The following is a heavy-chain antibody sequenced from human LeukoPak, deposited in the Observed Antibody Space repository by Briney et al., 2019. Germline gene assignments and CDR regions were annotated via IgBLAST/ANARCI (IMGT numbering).Heavy chain of an antibody. V-gene: IGHV3-23*01. CDR3: AKRGSGEDY. J-gene: IGHJ4*02. D-gene: IGHD6-19*01. Sequence: GGSLRLSCAPSGFTFSNYAMSWVRQAPGKGLDWVSTISPSDSSTYYADSVKGRFTISRDNSKNTLYLQMNSLRAEDTAVYYCAKRGSGEDYWGQGTLVTVSS. CDR2: ISPSDSST. CDR1: GFTFSNYA.